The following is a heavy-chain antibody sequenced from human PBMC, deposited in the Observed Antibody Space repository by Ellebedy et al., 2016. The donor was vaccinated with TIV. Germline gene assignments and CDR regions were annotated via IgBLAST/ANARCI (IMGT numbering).Heavy chain of an antibody. CDR3: ARTSGYNNGWFFS. V-gene: IGHV1-46*01. CDR2: INPSSGNP. CDR1: GYTFTSYY. J-gene: IGHJ5*02. Sequence: AASVKVSCKASGYTFTSYYIRWVRQAPGQGLEWMGIINPSSGNPNYAQKFQGRVTMTRDTSTSTAYIELSSLRSEDTAVYYCARTSGYNNGWFFSWGQGTLVTVSS. D-gene: IGHD6-19*01.